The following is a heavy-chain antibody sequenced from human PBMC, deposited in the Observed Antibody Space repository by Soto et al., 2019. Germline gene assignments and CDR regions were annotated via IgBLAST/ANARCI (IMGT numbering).Heavy chain of an antibody. D-gene: IGHD2-2*01. Sequence: GGSLRLSCAASGFTFSSYAMSWVRQAPGKGLEWVSAISGSGGSTYYADSVKGRFTISRDNSKNTLYLQMNSLRAEDTAVYYCAKEVWVYCSSTSCHEYYYYYMDVWGKGTTVTVSS. CDR1: GFTFSSYA. J-gene: IGHJ6*03. CDR2: ISGSGGST. CDR3: AKEVWVYCSSTSCHEYYYYYMDV. V-gene: IGHV3-23*01.